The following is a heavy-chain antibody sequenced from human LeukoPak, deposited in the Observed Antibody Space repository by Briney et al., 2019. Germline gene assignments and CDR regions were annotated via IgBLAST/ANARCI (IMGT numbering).Heavy chain of an antibody. CDR1: GYTFTYFG. D-gene: IGHD3-22*01. Sequence: VASVKVSCKASGYTFTYFGLSWVRQAPGRGLEWLGSISVHNGNTKYAPKFQGRVTITTDTSTSTAYLELRSLRSDDTAVYYCARGLYDGDYWGQGSLVTVSS. V-gene: IGHV1-18*01. CDR2: ISVHNGNT. CDR3: ARGLYDGDY. J-gene: IGHJ4*02.